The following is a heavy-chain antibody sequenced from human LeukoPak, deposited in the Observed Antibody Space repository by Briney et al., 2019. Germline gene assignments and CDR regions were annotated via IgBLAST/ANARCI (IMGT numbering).Heavy chain of an antibody. V-gene: IGHV1-18*04. Sequence: ASVKVSCKASGYTFTSYGISWVRQAPGQGLEWMGWISAYNGNTNYAQKLQGRVTMTTDTSTSTAYMELRSLRSDDTAVYYCARDLSSGWVSGAFDIWGQGKMVTVSS. J-gene: IGHJ3*02. D-gene: IGHD6-19*01. CDR1: GYTFTSYG. CDR3: ARDLSSGWVSGAFDI. CDR2: ISAYNGNT.